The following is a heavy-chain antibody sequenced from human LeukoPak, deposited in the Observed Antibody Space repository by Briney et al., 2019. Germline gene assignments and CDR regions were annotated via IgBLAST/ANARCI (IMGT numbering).Heavy chain of an antibody. D-gene: IGHD3-22*01. V-gene: IGHV5-51*01. CDR1: GYSFSNYW. CDR3: ARVDYYDRSGYFDY. J-gene: IGHJ4*02. Sequence: PWESLKISCEGSGYSFSNYWLGWVRQMPGKGLEWMGIIYPGDSDTRYSPSFQGQVTVSADKSISTTYLQWSSLKASDTAMYYCARVDYYDRSGYFDYWGQGTQVTVSS. CDR2: IYPGDSDT.